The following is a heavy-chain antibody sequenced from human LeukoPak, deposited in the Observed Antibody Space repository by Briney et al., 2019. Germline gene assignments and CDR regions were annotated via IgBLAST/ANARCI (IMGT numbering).Heavy chain of an antibody. Sequence: GGSLRLSCAASGFTFSSYSMNWVRQAPGKGLEWVSFISSSSSYIYYADSVKGRFTISRDNAKNSLYLQMNSLRAEDTAVYYCARDRGAMVRGVIITWGQGTLVTVSS. J-gene: IGHJ5*02. CDR3: ARDRGAMVRGVIIT. V-gene: IGHV3-21*01. CDR1: GFTFSSYS. D-gene: IGHD3-10*01. CDR2: ISSSSSYI.